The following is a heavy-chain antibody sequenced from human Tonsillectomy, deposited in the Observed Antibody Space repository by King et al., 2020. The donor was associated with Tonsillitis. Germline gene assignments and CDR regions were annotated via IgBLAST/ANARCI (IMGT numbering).Heavy chain of an antibody. J-gene: IGHJ4*02. CDR2: IKQDGSEK. CDR3: ARGWSSSGYSYFDY. Sequence: VQLVESGGGLVQPGGSLRLSCAASGFTFSSYWMSWVRQAPGKGLEWVATIKQDGSEKYYVDSVKGRFTISRDNAKNSLYLQMNSLRAEDTAVYYCARGWSSSGYSYFDYWGQGTLVTVSS. D-gene: IGHD3-22*01. V-gene: IGHV3-7*01. CDR1: GFTFSSYW.